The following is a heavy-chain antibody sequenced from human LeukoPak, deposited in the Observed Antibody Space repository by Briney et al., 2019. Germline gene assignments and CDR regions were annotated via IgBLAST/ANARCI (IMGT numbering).Heavy chain of an antibody. J-gene: IGHJ5*02. V-gene: IGHV1-58*01. CDR3: ARGGPRRSYGLYA. CDR2: IVVGSSNT. D-gene: IGHD2-8*01. Sequence: SVKVSCKASGFTFTSSAVQWVRQARGQRLEWIGWIVVGSSNTNYAQKFQERVTITRDMSTSTAYMELSSLRSEDTAVYYCARGGPRRSYGLYAWGQGTLVTVSS. CDR1: GFTFTSSA.